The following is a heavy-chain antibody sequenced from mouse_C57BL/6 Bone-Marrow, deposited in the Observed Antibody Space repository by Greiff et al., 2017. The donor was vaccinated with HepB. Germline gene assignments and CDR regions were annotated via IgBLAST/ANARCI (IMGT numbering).Heavy chain of an antibody. CDR2: IWRGGST. D-gene: IGHD4-1*01. CDR1: GFSLTSYG. J-gene: IGHJ1*03. CDR3: AKEGLTGTSYWYFDV. V-gene: IGHV2-5*01. Sequence: VQLHESGPGLVQPSQSLSITCTVSGFSLTSYGVHWVRQSPGKGLEWLGVIWRGGSTDYNAAFMSRLSITKDNSKSQVFFKMNSLQADDTAIYYCAKEGLTGTSYWYFDVWGTGTTVTVSS.